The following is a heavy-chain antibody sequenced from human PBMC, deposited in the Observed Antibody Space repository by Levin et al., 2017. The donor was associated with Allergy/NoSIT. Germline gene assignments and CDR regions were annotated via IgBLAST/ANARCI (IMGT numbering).Heavy chain of an antibody. CDR3: ARGGHYYYYYMDV. CDR1: GGSISSYY. Sequence: GSLRLSCTVSGGSISSYYWSWIRQPPGKGLEWLGYIYYSGSTNYNPSLKSRVTISVDTSKNQFSLKLSSVTAADTAVYYCARGGHYYYYYMDVWGKGTTVTVSS. D-gene: IGHD3-10*01. J-gene: IGHJ6*03. V-gene: IGHV4-59*01. CDR2: IYYSGST.